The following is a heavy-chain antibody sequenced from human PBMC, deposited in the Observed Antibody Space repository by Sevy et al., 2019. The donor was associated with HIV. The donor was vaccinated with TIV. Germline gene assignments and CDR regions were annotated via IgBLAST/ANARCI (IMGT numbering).Heavy chain of an antibody. CDR2: IKQDGGAQ. CDR3: ARSTNSAALDY. J-gene: IGHJ4*02. D-gene: IGHD2-2*01. CDR1: GFTFSSYW. V-gene: IGHV3-7*01. Sequence: GGSLRLSCAVSGFTFSSYWMSWVRQAPGQGLEWVANIKQDGGAQYYVDSVKGRFAISRDNAKNSLFLQMNSLRVEDTAVYYCARSTNSAALDYWGQGTPVTVSS.